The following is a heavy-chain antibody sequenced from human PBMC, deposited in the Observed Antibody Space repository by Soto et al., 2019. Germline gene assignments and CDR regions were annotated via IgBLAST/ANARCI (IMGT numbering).Heavy chain of an antibody. CDR2: IITYNGNT. J-gene: IGHJ4*02. Sequence: QVQLVQSGAEVKKPGASVKVSCKASGYTFSSYAISWVRQAPGQGLEWMGWIITYNGNTNYAQKLQGRVTMTTDTPTTPAYMDPRSLRADDTAAYYCARTGPPVDYWGQGTLVTVSS. CDR3: ARTGPPVDY. CDR1: GYTFSSYA. V-gene: IGHV1-18*01.